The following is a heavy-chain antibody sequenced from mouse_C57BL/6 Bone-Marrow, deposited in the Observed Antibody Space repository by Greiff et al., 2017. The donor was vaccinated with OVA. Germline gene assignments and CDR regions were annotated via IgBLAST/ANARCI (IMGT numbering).Heavy chain of an antibody. D-gene: IGHD1-1*01. J-gene: IGHJ2*01. Sequence: EVMLVESGGGLVQPGGSLKLSCAASGFTFSDYYMYWVPQTPEKRLEWVAYISNGGGSTYYPDTVKGRFTISRDNAKNTLYPQMSRLKSEDTAMYYCARQGSSYYFDYWGQGTTLTVSS. CDR3: ARQGSSYYFDY. CDR2: ISNGGGST. V-gene: IGHV5-12*01. CDR1: GFTFSDYY.